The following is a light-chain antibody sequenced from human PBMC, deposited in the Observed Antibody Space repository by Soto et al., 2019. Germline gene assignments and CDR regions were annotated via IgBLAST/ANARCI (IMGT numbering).Light chain of an antibody. J-gene: IGKJ1*01. CDR3: QQYGSSPWT. CDR1: QSVSSSY. CDR2: GAS. V-gene: IGKV3-20*01. Sequence: EIVLTQSPVTLSLSPGERATLSCRASQSVSSSYLAWYQQKPGQAPRLLIYGASSRATGIPDRFSGSGSGTDFTLTISRLEPEDFAVYYCQQYGSSPWTFGQGTKVAIK.